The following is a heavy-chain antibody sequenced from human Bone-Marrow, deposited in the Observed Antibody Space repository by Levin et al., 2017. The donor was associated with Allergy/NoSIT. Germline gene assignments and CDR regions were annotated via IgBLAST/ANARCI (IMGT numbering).Heavy chain of an antibody. CDR3: AGGDHVPTHLGDALHV. J-gene: IGHJ3*01. V-gene: IGHV1-69*06. D-gene: IGHD3-16*01. CDR2: ITPIFTKA. CDR1: GGTFTSYA. Sequence: GGSLRLSCKTSGGTFTSYAISWVRQAPGQGLEWMGGITPIFTKADYAQKFQGRVTITADKSTSTAFMEMISLTSEDTAIYYCAGGDHVPTHLGDALHVWGQGTMVTVFS.